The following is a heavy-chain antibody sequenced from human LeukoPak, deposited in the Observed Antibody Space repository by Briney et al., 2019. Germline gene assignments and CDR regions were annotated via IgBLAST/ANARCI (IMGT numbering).Heavy chain of an antibody. CDR1: GYTFTSYD. V-gene: IGHV1-8*01. CDR3: ARVGVEGASCYDY. CDR2: MNPNSGNT. Sequence: ASVKVSCKASGYTFTSYDINWVRQATGQGLEWMGWMNPNSGNTGYAQKFQGRVTMTRNTSISTAYMELYRLRSDDTAVYYCARVGVEGASCYDYWGQGTLVTVSS. D-gene: IGHD2-2*01. J-gene: IGHJ4*02.